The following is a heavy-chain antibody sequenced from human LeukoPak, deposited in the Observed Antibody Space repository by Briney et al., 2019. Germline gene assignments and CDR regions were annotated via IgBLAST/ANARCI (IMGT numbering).Heavy chain of an antibody. Sequence: ASVKVSCKASGYNFIGYYMHWVRQAPGQGVEWMGWISAYNGNTNYAQKLQGRVTMTTDTSTSTAYMELRSLRSDDTAVYYCARDRGVVVAARFPDAFDIWGQGTMVTVSS. V-gene: IGHV1-18*04. CDR1: GYNFIGYY. CDR2: ISAYNGNT. J-gene: IGHJ3*02. CDR3: ARDRGVVVAARFPDAFDI. D-gene: IGHD2-15*01.